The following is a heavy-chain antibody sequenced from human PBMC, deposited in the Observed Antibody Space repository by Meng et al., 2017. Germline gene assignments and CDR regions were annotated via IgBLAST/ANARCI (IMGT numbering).Heavy chain of an antibody. Sequence: LQVPAPAPVIPSQTRTLTCTDSGGSIRSGGYYWSWIRQHPGKGLEWIGYIYYSGSTYYNPSLKSRVTISVDTSKNQFSLKLSSVTAADTAVYYCARGRWRGNRFDPWGQGTLVTVSS. V-gene: IGHV4-31*03. D-gene: IGHD3-10*01. CDR1: GGSIRSGGYY. J-gene: IGHJ5*02. CDR2: IYYSGST. CDR3: ARGRWRGNRFDP.